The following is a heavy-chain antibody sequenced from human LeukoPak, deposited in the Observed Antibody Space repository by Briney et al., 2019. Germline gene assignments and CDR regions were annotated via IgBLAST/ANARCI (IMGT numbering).Heavy chain of an antibody. Sequence: ASVTVSLKASGWIFTSYVFSWLGQAPAQGREWMGWISAYYGNTNYAQKIQGSVTMTTDPSTSTDYMELRSLRSDDTAVYYCAREGEYSFGYFDYWGQGTLVTVSS. D-gene: IGHD5-18*01. J-gene: IGHJ4*02. CDR2: ISAYYGNT. CDR3: AREGEYSFGYFDY. V-gene: IGHV1-18*01. CDR1: GWIFTSYV.